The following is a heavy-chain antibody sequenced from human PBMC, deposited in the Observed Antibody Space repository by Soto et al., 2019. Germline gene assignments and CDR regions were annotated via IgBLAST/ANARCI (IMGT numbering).Heavy chain of an antibody. D-gene: IGHD3-10*01. CDR3: ARGGLYGSNWFDP. Sequence: LXLPCTVSVGSISSGVYYWSWIRQHPGKGLEWIGYIYYSGSTYYNPSLKSRVTISVDTSKNQFSLKLSSVTAADTAVYYCARGGLYGSNWFDPWGQGTLVTVSS. V-gene: IGHV4-31*03. CDR1: VGSISSGVYY. CDR2: IYYSGST. J-gene: IGHJ5*02.